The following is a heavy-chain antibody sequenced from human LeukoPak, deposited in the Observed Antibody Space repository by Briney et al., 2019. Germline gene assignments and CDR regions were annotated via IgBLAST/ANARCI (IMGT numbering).Heavy chain of an antibody. J-gene: IGHJ5*02. Sequence: GGSLRLSCAASGFTFSSYSMNWVRQAPGKGLEWVSSISSSSSYIYYADSVKGRFTISRDSAKNSLYLQMNSLRAEDTAVYYCATLSRYSSSWTAAWGQGTLVTVSS. CDR1: GFTFSSYS. V-gene: IGHV3-21*01. CDR3: ATLSRYSSSWTAA. D-gene: IGHD6-13*01. CDR2: ISSSSSYI.